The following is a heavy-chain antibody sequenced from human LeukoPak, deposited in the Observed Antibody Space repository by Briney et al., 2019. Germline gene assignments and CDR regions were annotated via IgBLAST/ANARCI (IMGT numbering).Heavy chain of an antibody. CDR3: ARDIQLWSKDAFDI. CDR1: GYTFTSYG. D-gene: IGHD5-18*01. CDR2: ISAYNGNT. Sequence: ASVKVSCKASGYTFTSYGISWVRQAPGQGLEWMGWISAYNGNTNYAQKHQGRVTMTTDTSTSTAYMELRSLRSDDTAVYYCARDIQLWSKDAFDIWCQGTMVTVSS. V-gene: IGHV1-18*01. J-gene: IGHJ3*02.